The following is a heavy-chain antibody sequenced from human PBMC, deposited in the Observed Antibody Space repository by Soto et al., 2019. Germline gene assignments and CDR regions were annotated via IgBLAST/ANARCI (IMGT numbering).Heavy chain of an antibody. Sequence: QVPLQESGPGLVKPSQTLSLTCAVSGVSINTGGYSWNWIRQSPGKALEWMGHIYQSGSTYYKPSLKGRITISVDMSNNDFSLEVTSVTPADTAVYFCARGDYNAYFDFWGQGALVTVSS. CDR2: IYQSGST. V-gene: IGHV4-30-2*06. J-gene: IGHJ4*02. CDR3: ARGDYNAYFDF. D-gene: IGHD4-4*01. CDR1: GVSINTGGYS.